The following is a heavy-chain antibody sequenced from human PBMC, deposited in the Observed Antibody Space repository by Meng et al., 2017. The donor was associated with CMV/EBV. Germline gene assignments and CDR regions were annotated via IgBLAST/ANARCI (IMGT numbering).Heavy chain of an antibody. J-gene: IGHJ4*02. CDR1: GFSFSSDS. Sequence: CAASGFSFSSDSMNWVRQAPGKGLEWVSSISISSSYIYYADAVKGRFTISRDNAKNSLYLQMNSLRAEDTAVYYCARDQRYRKAFDYWGQGTLVTVSS. CDR3: ARDQRYRKAFDY. CDR2: ISISSSYI. V-gene: IGHV3-21*01. D-gene: IGHD1-26*01.